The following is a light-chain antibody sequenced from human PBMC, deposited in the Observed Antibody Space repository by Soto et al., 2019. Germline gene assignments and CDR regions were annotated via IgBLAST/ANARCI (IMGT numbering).Light chain of an antibody. J-gene: IGKJ4*01. CDR2: DVS. CDR3: QQFRTSLT. Sequence: EIVLTQSPATLSLSPGERATLSCGASQSISSTYLAWYQQRPGLAPRLLIYDVSNRFTGVPDRFIGSGSGTDFTLTISRLEPEDFAVYYCQQFRTSLTFGGGTRVDIK. CDR1: QSISSTY. V-gene: IGKV3D-20*01.